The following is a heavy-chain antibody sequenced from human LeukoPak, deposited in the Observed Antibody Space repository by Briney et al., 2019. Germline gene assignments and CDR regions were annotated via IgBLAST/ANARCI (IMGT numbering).Heavy chain of an antibody. CDR1: GYSFTSYW. V-gene: IGHV5-51*01. D-gene: IGHD6-19*01. CDR3: ARHLGSGWYPTAYNWFDP. CDR2: IYPGDSDT. J-gene: IGHJ5*02. Sequence: GESLMISCKGSGYSFTSYWIGWVRQMPGKGLEWMGIIYPGDSDTRYSPSFQGQVTISADKSISTAYLQWSSLKASDTAMYYCARHLGSGWYPTAYNWFDPWGQGTLVTVSS.